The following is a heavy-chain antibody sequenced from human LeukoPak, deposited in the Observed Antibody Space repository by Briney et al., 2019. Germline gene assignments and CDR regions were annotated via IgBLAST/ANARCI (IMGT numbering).Heavy chain of an antibody. CDR1: GYTFTGYY. Sequence: ASVKVSCKASGYTFTGYYMHWVRQAPGQGLEWMGRINPNSGGTNYAQKFRGRVTMTRDTSISTAYMELSRLRSDDTAVYYCARTRAFYDSSGPGDYWGQGTLVTVSS. CDR2: INPNSGGT. V-gene: IGHV1-2*06. J-gene: IGHJ4*02. CDR3: ARTRAFYDSSGPGDY. D-gene: IGHD3-22*01.